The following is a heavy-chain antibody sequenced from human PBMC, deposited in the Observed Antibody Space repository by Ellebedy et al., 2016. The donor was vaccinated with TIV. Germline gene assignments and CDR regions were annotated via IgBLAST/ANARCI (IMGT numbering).Heavy chain of an antibody. CDR3: ARGSSSQTPHYFDY. J-gene: IGHJ4*02. CDR1: GYTFTNYA. CDR2: INTGNGNT. V-gene: IGHV1-3*04. D-gene: IGHD6-13*01. Sequence: ASVKVSCXASGYTFTNYAMHWVRQAPGQRLEWMGWINTGNGNTKYSQKFQGRVTITRDKSASTAYMELSSLRSEDTTVYYCARGSSSQTPHYFDYWGQGTLVTVSS.